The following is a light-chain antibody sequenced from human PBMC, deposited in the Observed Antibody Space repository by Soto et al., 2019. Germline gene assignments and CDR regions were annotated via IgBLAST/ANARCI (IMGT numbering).Light chain of an antibody. CDR3: QQVDSFPWT. J-gene: IGKJ1*01. Sequence: RVTQSPSSVSASVGDRVTFTCQTSKDISSSVAWYQQKPGKAPNLLIFSASALHRGVPPRFICSGSGTTFTLTVRSLQPEEFATFCCQQVDSFPWTFGKGTRVEIK. CDR1: KDISSS. V-gene: IGKV1D-12*01. CDR2: SAS.